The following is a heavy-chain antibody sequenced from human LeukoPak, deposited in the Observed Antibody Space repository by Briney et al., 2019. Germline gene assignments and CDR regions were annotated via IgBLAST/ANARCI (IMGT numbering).Heavy chain of an antibody. CDR2: INWNGGST. D-gene: IGHD2-2*01. J-gene: IGHJ6*03. CDR1: GFTFDDYG. CDR3: ARGGCSSTSCPYYYYYYMDV. V-gene: IGHV3-20*04. Sequence: GGSLRLSXAASGFTFDDYGMSWVRQAPGKGLEWVSGINWNGGSTCYADSVKGRFTISRDNAKNSLYLQMNSLRAEDTALYYCARGGCSSTSCPYYYYYYMDVWGKGTTVTVSS.